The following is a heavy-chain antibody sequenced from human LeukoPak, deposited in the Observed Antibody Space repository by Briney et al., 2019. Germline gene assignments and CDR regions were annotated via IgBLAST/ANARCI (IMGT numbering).Heavy chain of an antibody. CDR3: ARDRQYYGSGSYYYGMDV. CDR2: IWYDGSNK. CDR1: GFTFSSYG. Sequence: GRSLRLSCAASGFTFSSYGMHWVRQAPGKGLEWVAVIWYDGSNKYYADPVKGRFSISRDNSKNTLYLQMNSLRVEDTAVYYCARDRQYYGSGSYYYGMDVWGQGTTVTVSS. J-gene: IGHJ6*02. V-gene: IGHV3-33*01. D-gene: IGHD3-10*01.